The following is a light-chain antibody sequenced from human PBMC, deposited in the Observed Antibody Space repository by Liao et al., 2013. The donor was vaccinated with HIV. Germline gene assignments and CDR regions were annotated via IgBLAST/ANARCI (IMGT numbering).Light chain of an antibody. V-gene: IGLV3-1*01. CDR2: QDS. CDR1: KLGDKY. CDR3: QVWDSSGQNVV. J-gene: IGLJ2*01. Sequence: SYELTQPPSVSVSPGQTASITCSGDKLGDKYACWYQQKPGQSPVLVIYQDSKRPSGIPERFSGSNSGNTATLTISGTQAMDEADYYCQVWDSSGQNVVFGGGTNLTVL.